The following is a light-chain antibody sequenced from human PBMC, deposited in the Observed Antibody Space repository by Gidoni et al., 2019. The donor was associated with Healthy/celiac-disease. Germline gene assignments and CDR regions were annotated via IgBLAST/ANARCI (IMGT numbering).Light chain of an antibody. V-gene: IGKV3-20*01. CDR2: GAS. J-gene: IGKJ2*01. Sequence: EIVLTQSPGPLSLSPGERATLSGRASQSVSSSYLAWYQQKPGQAPRLLIYGASSRAPGIPDRFSGSGSGTDFTLTISRLEPEDFAVYYCQQYGSSPPYTFXQXTKLEIK. CDR1: QSVSSSY. CDR3: QQYGSSPPYT.